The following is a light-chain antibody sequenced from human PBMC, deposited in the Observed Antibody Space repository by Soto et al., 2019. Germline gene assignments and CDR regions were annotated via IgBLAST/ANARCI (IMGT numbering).Light chain of an antibody. CDR3: QQRYSWLRA. V-gene: IGKV3-11*01. J-gene: IGKJ1*01. CDR1: QSVSSS. CDR2: SGD. Sequence: EVVVTQSPDSLSLSPGETATLSCGASQSVSSSVAWYQHKPGQSPRLVVYSGDKRAPGIPARFSGSGSGTDFTLTISSLESDDFAIYYCQQRYSWLRAFGPGTKVDI.